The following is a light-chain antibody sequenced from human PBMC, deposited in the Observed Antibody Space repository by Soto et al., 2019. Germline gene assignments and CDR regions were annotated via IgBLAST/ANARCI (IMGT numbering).Light chain of an antibody. J-gene: IGLJ1*01. Sequence: QSALTQPASVSGSPGQSITISCTGTSSDVGGYNYVYWYQQQPGKAPKLMIYEVSNRPSGVSNRFSGAKSGNTASLTISGLHAEDAADYCCGSYISSSTLYVFGTGTKVTVL. CDR1: SSDVGGYNY. CDR2: EVS. V-gene: IGLV2-14*01. CDR3: GSYISSSTLYV.